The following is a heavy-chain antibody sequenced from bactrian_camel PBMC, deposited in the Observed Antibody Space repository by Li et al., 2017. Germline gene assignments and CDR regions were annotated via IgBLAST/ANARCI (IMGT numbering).Heavy chain of an antibody. Sequence: HVQLVESGGGSVQAGGSLRLSCEASVYTRSASCMAWFRQAPGKEREAVAIIEPDGTTQHQDSVKGRFTISQDNDKNTLFLQMNSLKIEDTAIYYCAATRRRDDGYCTTPYWGQGTQVTVS. CDR3: AATRRRDDGYCTTPY. D-gene: IGHD1*01. J-gene: IGHJ4*01. CDR2: IEPDGTT. V-gene: IGHV3S53*01. CDR1: VYTRSASC.